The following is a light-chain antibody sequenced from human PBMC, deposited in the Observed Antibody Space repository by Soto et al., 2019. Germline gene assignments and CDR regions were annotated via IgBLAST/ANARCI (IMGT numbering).Light chain of an antibody. CDR3: GAWDTSLRGGV. Sequence: QSVLTQPPSVSAAPGQRVTISCSGSTSNIGSDYVSWYQQLPGTAPKLLIYENNKRPSGIPDRFSGSKSGTSATLGITGLQTGDEADYYCGAWDTSLRGGVFGGGTKVTVL. CDR2: ENN. V-gene: IGLV1-51*02. J-gene: IGLJ2*01. CDR1: TSNIGSDY.